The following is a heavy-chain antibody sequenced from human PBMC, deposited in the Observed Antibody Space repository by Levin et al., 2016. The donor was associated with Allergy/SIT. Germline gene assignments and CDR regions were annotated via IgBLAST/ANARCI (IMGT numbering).Heavy chain of an antibody. Sequence: WVRQAPGQGLEWMGWMNPNSGNTGYAQKFQGRVTMTRNTSISTAYMELSSLRSEDTAVYYCARGLWFGEFLGWGQGTLVTVSS. V-gene: IGHV1-8*01. CDR2: MNPNSGNT. J-gene: IGHJ4*02. D-gene: IGHD3-10*01. CDR3: ARGLWFGEFLG.